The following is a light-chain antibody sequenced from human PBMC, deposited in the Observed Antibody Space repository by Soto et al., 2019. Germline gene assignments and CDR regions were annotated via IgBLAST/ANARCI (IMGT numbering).Light chain of an antibody. Sequence: QPVLTQPPSASGTPGQGVTISCSGSSSNIGINYVYWYQQLPGTAPKLLIYNNNQRPSGIPARFSGSKSGTSASLAISGLRSEDEADYFCAAWDNSLSAWVFGGGTKLTVL. CDR1: SSNIGINY. J-gene: IGLJ3*02. CDR2: NNN. V-gene: IGLV1-47*02. CDR3: AAWDNSLSAWV.